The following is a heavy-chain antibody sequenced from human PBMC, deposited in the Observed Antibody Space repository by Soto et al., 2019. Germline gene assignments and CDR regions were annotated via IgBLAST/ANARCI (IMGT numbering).Heavy chain of an antibody. D-gene: IGHD3-10*01. V-gene: IGHV1-69*01. J-gene: IGHJ6*02. Sequence: QVQLVQSGAEVREPGSSVRVSCKASGGTFGNFIMNWVRQTPGQGLEWMGGIVPMLGTPTYAEKFKGRVRISAAGSTSTTSMELPSLRSEDTAIYYCAINPTYSSSPSHYSGMDVGGQWTTVTASS. CDR2: IVPMLGTP. CDR1: GGTFGNFI. CDR3: AINPTYSSSPSHYSGMDV.